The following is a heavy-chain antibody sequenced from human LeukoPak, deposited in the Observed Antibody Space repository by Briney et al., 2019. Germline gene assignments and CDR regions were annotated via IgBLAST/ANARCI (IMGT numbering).Heavy chain of an antibody. V-gene: IGHV4-34*01. J-gene: IGHJ4*02. CDR3: ASTPLYSNYFDY. CDR2: INHSGST. D-gene: IGHD4-11*01. CDR1: GGSFSGYY. Sequence: SETLSLTCAVYGGSFSGYYWSWIRQPPGKGLEWIGEINHSGSTNYNPSLKSRVTISVDTSKNQFSLKLSSVTAADTAAYYCASTPLYSNYFDYWGQGTLVTVSS.